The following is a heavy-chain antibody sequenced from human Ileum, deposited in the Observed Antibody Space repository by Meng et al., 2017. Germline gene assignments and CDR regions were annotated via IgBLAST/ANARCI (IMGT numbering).Heavy chain of an antibody. V-gene: IGHV1-69*02. CDR2: IIPVLGVA. Sequence: QVQLVQSGADVKKPGSSVKVSFKASGGTFYSYTISWVRQAPGQGLEWMGRIIPVLGVAKHAQKFQGRVTIIADKSTSTSHMELSNLRSEDTGVYYCASESPNSSGAHEDWGQGTLVTVSS. CDR3: ASESPNSSGAHED. D-gene: IGHD3-22*01. J-gene: IGHJ4*02. CDR1: GGTFYSYT.